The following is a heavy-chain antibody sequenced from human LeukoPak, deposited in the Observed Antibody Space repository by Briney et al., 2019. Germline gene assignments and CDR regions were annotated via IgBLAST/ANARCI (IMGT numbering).Heavy chain of an antibody. Sequence: SETLSLTCTVSGGSISSYYWSWIRQPPGKGLEWIGYIYYSGSTNYNPSLKSRVTISVDTSKNQFSLKLSSVTAADTAVYYCVRFLEWSVFDYWGQGTLVTVSS. CDR1: GGSISSYY. J-gene: IGHJ4*02. CDR3: VRFLEWSVFDY. D-gene: IGHD3-3*01. V-gene: IGHV4-59*12. CDR2: IYYSGST.